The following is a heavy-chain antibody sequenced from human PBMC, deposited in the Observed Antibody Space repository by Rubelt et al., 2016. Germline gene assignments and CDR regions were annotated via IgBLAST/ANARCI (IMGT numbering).Heavy chain of an antibody. D-gene: IGHD5-18*01. CDR2: INAGNGNT. Sequence: QVQLVQSGAEVKKPGASVKVSCKASGYTFTSYAMHWVRQAPGQRLEWMGWINAGNGNTKYSQKIQGRVTITRDTSASTAYMELSSLRSEDTAVYYCARSKDTAMVTDADWYFDLWGHGTLVTVSS. V-gene: IGHV1-3*01. CDR3: ARSKDTAMVTDADWYFDL. CDR1: GYTFTSYA. J-gene: IGHJ2*01.